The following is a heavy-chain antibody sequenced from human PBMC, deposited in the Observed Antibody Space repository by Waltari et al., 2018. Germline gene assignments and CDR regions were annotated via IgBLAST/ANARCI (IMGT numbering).Heavy chain of an antibody. J-gene: IGHJ4*02. CDR2: ITPMLRAT. V-gene: IGHV1-69*13. D-gene: IGHD6-13*01. CDR3: AGGPRHDTHSSDN. CDR1: GGTFTGYT. Sequence: QVQLVQSGAEVKQPGSSVKVSCRASGGTFTGYTINWVRQAPGQGLEWMGAITPMLRATNYAQKFQGRVTITADKSTSTDYMELSSLRSEDTAGYYCAGGPRHDTHSSDNWGQGTLVTVSS.